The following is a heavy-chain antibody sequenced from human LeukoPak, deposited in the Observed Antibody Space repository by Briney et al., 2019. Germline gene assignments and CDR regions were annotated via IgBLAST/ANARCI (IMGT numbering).Heavy chain of an antibody. CDR2: ISGYNGKT. D-gene: IGHD2-2*01. CDR3: ARDLSRLYCSSTSCFNWFDP. Sequence: ASVKVSCKASGYTFNTYGITWVRQAPGQGLEWMGWISGYNGKTKYAQKLQGRVTMTTDTSTSTAYMELRSLRSDDTAVYYCARDLSRLYCSSTSCFNWFDPWGQGTLVTVSS. J-gene: IGHJ5*02. V-gene: IGHV1-18*01. CDR1: GYTFNTYG.